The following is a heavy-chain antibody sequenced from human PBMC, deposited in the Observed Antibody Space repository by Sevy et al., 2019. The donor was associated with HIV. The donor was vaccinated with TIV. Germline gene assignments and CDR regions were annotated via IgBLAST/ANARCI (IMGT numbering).Heavy chain of an antibody. D-gene: IGHD3-3*01. CDR3: AREGGGYYDFWSGYGGNYYYGMDV. J-gene: IGHJ6*02. Sequence: WGSLRLSCAASGFTFSSYWMSWVRQAPGKGLEWVANIKQDGSEKYYVDSVKGRFTISRDNAKNSLYLQMNSLRAEDTAVYYCAREGGGYYDFWSGYGGNYYYGMDVWGQGTTVTVSS. CDR1: GFTFSSYW. V-gene: IGHV3-7*01. CDR2: IKQDGSEK.